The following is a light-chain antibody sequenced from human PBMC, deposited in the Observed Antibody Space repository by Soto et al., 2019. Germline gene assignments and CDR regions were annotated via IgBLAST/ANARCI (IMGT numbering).Light chain of an antibody. CDR1: QIFSSN. J-gene: IGKJ1*01. Sequence: EILIPESPSTLSVSPGARATLSGRASQIFSSNLAWYQQKPGQAPRLLIYGASTRATGIPARFSGSGSGTEFTLTISSLQSEDFATYYCQQYNSYSQTFGQGTKVDIK. V-gene: IGKV3-15*01. CDR2: GAS. CDR3: QQYNSYSQT.